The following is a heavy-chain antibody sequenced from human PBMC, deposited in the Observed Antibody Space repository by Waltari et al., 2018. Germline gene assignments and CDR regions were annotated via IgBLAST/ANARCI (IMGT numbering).Heavy chain of an antibody. J-gene: IGHJ5*02. CDR3: ARGPKLRFLEWSRIENWFDP. D-gene: IGHD3-3*01. Sequence: QVQLQQWGAGLLKPSETLSLTCAVYGGSFSGYYWRWIRQPPVKGLEWIGEINHSGSTKYNPSLKSRGTISVDTSKNQFSRKLSSVTAADTAVYYCARGPKLRFLEWSRIENWFDPWGQGTLVTVSS. CDR1: GGSFSGYY. CDR2: INHSGST. V-gene: IGHV4-34*01.